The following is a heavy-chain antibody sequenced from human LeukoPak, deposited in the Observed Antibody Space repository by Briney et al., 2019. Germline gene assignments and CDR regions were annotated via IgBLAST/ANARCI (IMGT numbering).Heavy chain of an antibody. Sequence: SVKVSCKASGYTFTSYDINWVRQAPGQGLEWMGGIIPIFGTANYAQKFQGRVTITADESTSTAYMELSSLRSEDTAVYYCARGGYSYGTDYYYMDVWGKGTTVTISS. CDR1: GYTFTSYD. D-gene: IGHD5-18*01. CDR3: ARGGYSYGTDYYYMDV. V-gene: IGHV1-69*13. CDR2: IIPIFGTA. J-gene: IGHJ6*03.